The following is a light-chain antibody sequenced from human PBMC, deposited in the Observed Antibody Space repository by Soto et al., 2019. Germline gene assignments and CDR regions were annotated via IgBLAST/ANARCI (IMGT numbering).Light chain of an antibody. CDR2: ENN. CDR1: GSNIGAGYD. J-gene: IGLJ3*02. Sequence: QSVLTQPPSVSGAPGQRVTISCTGSGSNIGAGYDVHWYQHLPGTAPKLIIYENNNRPSGVPDRFSGSRSATSASLAITGLQAEDEADYYCQSFDSSLSGLRVFGGGTKLTVL. CDR3: QSFDSSLSGLRV. V-gene: IGLV1-40*01.